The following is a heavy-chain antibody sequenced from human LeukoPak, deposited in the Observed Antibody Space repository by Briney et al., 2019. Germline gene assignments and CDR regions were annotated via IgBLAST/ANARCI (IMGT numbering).Heavy chain of an antibody. Sequence: ASVKVSCKASGYTFTSYGISWVRQAPGQGLEWMGWISAYNGNTNYAQKLQGRVTMTTDTSTSTAYMELGSLRSDDTAVYYCARVQLKPQWLRESWGLDYWGQGTLVTVSS. V-gene: IGHV1-18*04. CDR3: ARVQLKPQWLRESWGLDY. CDR2: ISAYNGNT. CDR1: GYTFTSYG. J-gene: IGHJ4*02. D-gene: IGHD5-12*01.